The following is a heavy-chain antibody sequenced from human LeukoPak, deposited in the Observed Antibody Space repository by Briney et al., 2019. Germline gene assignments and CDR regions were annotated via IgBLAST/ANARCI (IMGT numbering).Heavy chain of an antibody. CDR3: ARARLHHNYGSGTSFDY. CDR2: ISCSGST. D-gene: IGHD3-10*01. Sequence: SETLSLTCTVSGGSISSYYWNWIRQPPGKGLEWIGAISCSGSTNYNPSLESRVTISVDTSKNRISLKLRSVTPEDTAVYYCARARLHHNYGSGTSFDYWGQGTLVTVSA. V-gene: IGHV4-59*12. J-gene: IGHJ4*02. CDR1: GGSISSYY.